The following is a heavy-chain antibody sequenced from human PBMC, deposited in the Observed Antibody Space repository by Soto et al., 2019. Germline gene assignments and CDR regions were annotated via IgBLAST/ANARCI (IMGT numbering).Heavy chain of an antibody. CDR2: IYPGDSDI. V-gene: IGHV5-51*01. Sequence: GDSLKISCKATGYTFISYWIAWVRQVPGKGLEWMWIIYPGDSDIRYSPSFKGQITISADKSITTAYLQWSSLQASDTAMYYCARILAEAGTGFDFWGQGSLVTVS. CDR1: GYTFISYW. D-gene: IGHD6-19*01. J-gene: IGHJ4*02. CDR3: ARILAEAGTGFDF.